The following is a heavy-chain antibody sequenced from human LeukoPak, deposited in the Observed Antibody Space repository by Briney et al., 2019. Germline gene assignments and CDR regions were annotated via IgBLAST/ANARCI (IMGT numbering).Heavy chain of an antibody. J-gene: IGHJ5*02. CDR1: GFTFSSYS. Sequence: GGSLRLSCAASGFTFSSYSMNWVRQAPGKGLEWVSSISSSSSYIYYADSVKGRFTISRDNAKNSLYLQMNSLRAEDTAVYYCAGEGRITMTQGWFDPWGQGTLVTVSS. CDR2: ISSSSSYI. V-gene: IGHV3-21*01. CDR3: AGEGRITMTQGWFDP. D-gene: IGHD3-22*01.